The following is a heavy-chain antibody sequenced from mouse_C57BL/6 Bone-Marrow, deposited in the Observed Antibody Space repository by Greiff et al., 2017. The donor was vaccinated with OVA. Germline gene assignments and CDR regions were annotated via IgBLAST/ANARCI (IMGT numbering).Heavy chain of an antibody. CDR2: IYPGDGDT. D-gene: IGHD1-1*01. CDR1: GYAFSSYW. Sequence: VQLQQSGAELVKPGASVKISCKASGYAFSSYWMNWVKQRPGKGLEWIGQIYPGDGDTNYNGKFKGKATLTADKSSSTAYMQLSSLTSEDSAVYFCASPYYGSGFDYWGQGTTLTVSS. CDR3: ASPYYGSGFDY. J-gene: IGHJ2*01. V-gene: IGHV1-80*01.